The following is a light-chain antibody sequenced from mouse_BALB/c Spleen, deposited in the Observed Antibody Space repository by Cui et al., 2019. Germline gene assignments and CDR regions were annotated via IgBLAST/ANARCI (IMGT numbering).Light chain of an antibody. CDR3: QQWSSYPWT. CDR2: STS. Sequence: QIVLTQSPASMSAWLGEEIPLTCSASSSVSYMHWYQQKSGTSPKLLIYSTSNLASGVPSRFSGSGSGTFYSLTISSVEAEDAADYYCQQWSSYPWTFGGGTKLEIK. CDR1: SSVSY. J-gene: IGKJ1*01. V-gene: IGKV4-80*01.